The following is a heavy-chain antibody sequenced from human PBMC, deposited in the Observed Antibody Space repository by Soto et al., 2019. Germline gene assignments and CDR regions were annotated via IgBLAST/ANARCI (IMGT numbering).Heavy chain of an antibody. J-gene: IGHJ4*02. CDR1: GFTFSSYA. CDR2: ISGSGGST. CDR3: AKDPGEYSYGHRTDY. V-gene: IGHV3-23*01. Sequence: EVQLLESGGGLVQPGGSLRLSCAASGFTFSSYAMSWVRQAPGKGLEWDSAISGSGGSTYYADSVKGRFTISRDNSKNTLYLQMNSLRAEDTAVYYCAKDPGEYSYGHRTDYWGQGTLVTVSS. D-gene: IGHD5-18*01.